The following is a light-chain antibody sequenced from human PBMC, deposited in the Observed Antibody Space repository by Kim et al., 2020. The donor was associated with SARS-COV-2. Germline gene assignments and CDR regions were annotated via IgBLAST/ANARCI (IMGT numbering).Light chain of an antibody. V-gene: IGLV3-21*04. J-gene: IGLJ3*02. CDR3: HVWDGTSGQWV. CDR2: YDR. Sequence: SYELTQPLSVSVAPGRTARISCEGNNIESKGVNLCQQKPGQAPVLVIYYDRDRPSGIPERFSGSNSGNTATLTTSRVEAGDEADYYCHVWDGTSGQWVSGEGTKWTVL. CDR1: NIESKG.